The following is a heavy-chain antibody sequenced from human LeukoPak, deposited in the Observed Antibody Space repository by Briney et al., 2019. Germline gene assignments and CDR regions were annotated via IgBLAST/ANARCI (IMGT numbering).Heavy chain of an antibody. J-gene: IGHJ6*03. CDR2: INHSGST. CDR1: GGSFSGYY. V-gene: IGHV4-34*01. D-gene: IGHD6-13*01. CDR3: ARGKYSSSWYRAGAYYYYMDV. Sequence: PSETLSLTCAVYGGSFSGYYWSWIRQPPGKGLEWIGEINHSGSTNYNPSLKSRVTISVDTSKNQFSLKLSSVTAADTAVYYCARGKYSSSWYRAGAYYYYMDVWGKGTTVTVSS.